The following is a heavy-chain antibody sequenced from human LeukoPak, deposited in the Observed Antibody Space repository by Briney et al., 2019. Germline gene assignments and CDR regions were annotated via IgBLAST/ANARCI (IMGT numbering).Heavy chain of an antibody. D-gene: IGHD5-18*01. V-gene: IGHV3-9*03. J-gene: IGHJ4*02. CDR1: GFTFDDYA. CDR2: ISWNSGSI. Sequence: TGRSLRLSCAASGFTFDDYAMHWVRQAPGKGLEWVSGISWNSGSIGYADSVKGRFTISRDNAKNSLYLQMNSLRAEDMALYYCAKDSGAGYSYGHIDYWGQGTLVTVSS. CDR3: AKDSGAGYSYGHIDY.